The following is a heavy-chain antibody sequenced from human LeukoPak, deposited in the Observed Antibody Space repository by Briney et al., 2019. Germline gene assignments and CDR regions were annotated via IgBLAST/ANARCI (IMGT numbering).Heavy chain of an antibody. D-gene: IGHD6-13*01. CDR2: IYHSGST. V-gene: IGHV4-59*01. Sequence: PSETLSLTCTVSGGPISSYYWSWIRQAPGKGLEWIGYIYHSGSTNYNPSLKSRVSISVDTSENQFSLKLSSVTAADTAVYYCARTYPEINDRSSWYLPSYYFDYWGQGTLVTVSS. CDR1: GGPISSYY. CDR3: ARTYPEINDRSSWYLPSYYFDY. J-gene: IGHJ4*02.